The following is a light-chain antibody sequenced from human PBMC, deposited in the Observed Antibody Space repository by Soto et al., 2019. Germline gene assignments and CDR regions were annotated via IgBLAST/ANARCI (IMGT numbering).Light chain of an antibody. Sequence: EIVLTQSPATLSSSPGERTTLSCRASQTVRSSLAWYQQKPGQAPKLLIYDASSRASGVPARFSGSGSGTDSTLTISRLDPEDFAVYYCKQHSNWPLTFGRGTKVEIK. CDR1: QTVRSS. CDR2: DAS. CDR3: KQHSNWPLT. J-gene: IGKJ4*01. V-gene: IGKV3-11*01.